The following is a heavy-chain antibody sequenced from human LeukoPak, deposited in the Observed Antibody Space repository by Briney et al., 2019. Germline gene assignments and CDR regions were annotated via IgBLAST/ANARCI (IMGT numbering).Heavy chain of an antibody. V-gene: IGHV1-2*06. J-gene: IGHJ4*02. Sequence: ASVKVSCKASGYTFTGYYMHWVRQAPGQGLEWMGRINPNSGGTNYAQKFQGRVTMTRDTSISTAYMELSRLRSDDTAVYYCATIVVVPAAGSSYYFDYWGQGTLVTVSS. CDR1: GYTFTGYY. CDR3: ATIVVVPAAGSSYYFDY. CDR2: INPNSGGT. D-gene: IGHD2-2*01.